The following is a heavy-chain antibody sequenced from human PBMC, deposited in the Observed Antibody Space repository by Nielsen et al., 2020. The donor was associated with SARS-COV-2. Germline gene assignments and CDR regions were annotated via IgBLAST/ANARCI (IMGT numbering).Heavy chain of an antibody. J-gene: IGHJ6*03. D-gene: IGHD3-3*01. CDR3: ARAWIFTYYLDV. V-gene: IGHV4-30-4*01. Sequence: LRLSCAVSGGSISSRDYYWGWFRQPPGKGLEWIGYIFYSETTNYNPSLKSRLTISVDTSKNQFSLKLTSVTAADTAVYYCARAWIFTYYLDVWGKGTTVTVSS. CDR1: GGSISSRDYY. CDR2: IFYSETT.